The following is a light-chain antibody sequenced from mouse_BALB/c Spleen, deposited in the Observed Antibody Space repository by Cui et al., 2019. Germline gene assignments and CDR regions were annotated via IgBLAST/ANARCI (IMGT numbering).Light chain of an antibody. CDR2: DTS. V-gene: IGKV4-55*01. CDR3: QQWSSYPRT. Sequence: QIVLTQSPAIMSASPGKKVTMTCSASSSVSYMYWYQQKPGSSPRLLIYDTSNLASGVPVRFSGSGSGTSYSLTISRMEAEDAATYYCQQWSSYPRTFGGGTKLEIK. J-gene: IGKJ1*01. CDR1: SSVSY.